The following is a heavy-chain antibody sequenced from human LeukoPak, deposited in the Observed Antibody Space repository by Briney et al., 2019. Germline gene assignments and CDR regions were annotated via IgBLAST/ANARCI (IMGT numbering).Heavy chain of an antibody. V-gene: IGHV3-7*03. CDR1: GFTVSSNY. J-gene: IGHJ4*02. CDR3: ATGASGSWDF. CDR2: ISPDGSTK. Sequence: PGGSLRLSCAASGFTVSSNYMSWVRQPPGKGLEWVANISPDGSTKYHMDSVKGRFTISRDNAKDSLYLEMSRLRDDDTAMYYCATGASGSWDFGGQGTLVTVSS. D-gene: IGHD6-13*01.